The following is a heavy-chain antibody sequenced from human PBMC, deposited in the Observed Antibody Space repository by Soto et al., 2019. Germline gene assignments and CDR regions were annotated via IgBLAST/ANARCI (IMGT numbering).Heavy chain of an antibody. CDR2: ISYGGTNK. D-gene: IGHD5-12*01. J-gene: IGHJ4*02. CDR3: AKGEGDYSDYDVGYHFDY. V-gene: IGHV3-30*18. CDR1: GFTFSSYG. Sequence: QVQLEESGGGVVQPGRSLRLSCAASGFTFSSYGMHWVRQAPGKGLEWVAVISYGGTNKYYADSVKGRFTISRDNSKNTXXLQMNSLRVEDSAVYYCAKGEGDYSDYDVGYHFDYWGQGTLVTVSS.